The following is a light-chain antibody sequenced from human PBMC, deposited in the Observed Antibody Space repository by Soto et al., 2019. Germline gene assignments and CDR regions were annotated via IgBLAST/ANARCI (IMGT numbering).Light chain of an antibody. J-gene: IGKJ3*01. Sequence: DIQLTQSPSFLSASVGDRVTLTCRASQGVSRYLAWYQNRSGRAPKLLIYAASTLQSGVPSRFSGSGSGTEFTLTISRLQPEDSATYYCQQLNTYTFGPGTTVDIK. CDR3: QQLNTYT. CDR2: AAS. V-gene: IGKV1-9*01. CDR1: QGVSRY.